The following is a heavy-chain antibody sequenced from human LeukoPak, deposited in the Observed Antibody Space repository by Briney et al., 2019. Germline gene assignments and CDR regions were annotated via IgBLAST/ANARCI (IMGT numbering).Heavy chain of an antibody. Sequence: SETLSLTCTVSGGSISSSSYYWGWLRQPPGKGLEWIGSTYYSGSTYYNPSLKSRVTISVDTSKNQFSLKLSSVTAADTAVYYCANLIAVAGYYFDYWGQGTLVTVSS. D-gene: IGHD6-19*01. V-gene: IGHV4-39*01. CDR2: TYYSGST. CDR1: GGSISSSSYY. CDR3: ANLIAVAGYYFDY. J-gene: IGHJ4*02.